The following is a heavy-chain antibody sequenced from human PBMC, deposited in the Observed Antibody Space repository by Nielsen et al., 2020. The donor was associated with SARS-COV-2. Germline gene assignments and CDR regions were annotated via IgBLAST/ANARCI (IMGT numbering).Heavy chain of an antibody. D-gene: IGHD4-11*01. CDR3: ASSYSSYGMDV. Sequence: ASVQVSCKVSGYSLTELYMLWVRQAPGKGLEWMGGFDPEDGETIYAQKFQGRVTMTENTSTDTAYMELSSLRSEDTAMYYCASSYSSYGMDVWGKGTTVTVSS. J-gene: IGHJ6*04. V-gene: IGHV1-24*01. CDR1: GYSLTELY. CDR2: FDPEDGET.